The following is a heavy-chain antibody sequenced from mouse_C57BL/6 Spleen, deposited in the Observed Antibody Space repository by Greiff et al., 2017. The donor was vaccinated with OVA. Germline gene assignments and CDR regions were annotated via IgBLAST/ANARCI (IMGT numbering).Heavy chain of an antibody. V-gene: IGHV1-55*01. J-gene: IGHJ4*01. CDR3: AREGTVVDYYAMDY. Sequence: QVQLQQPGAELVKPGASVKMSCKASGYTFTSYWITWVKQRPGQGLEWIGDIYPGSGSTNYNEKFKSKATLTADKSSSTAYMQLSSLTSEDSAVYFCAREGTVVDYYAMDYWGQGTSVTVSS. D-gene: IGHD1-1*01. CDR1: GYTFTSYW. CDR2: IYPGSGST.